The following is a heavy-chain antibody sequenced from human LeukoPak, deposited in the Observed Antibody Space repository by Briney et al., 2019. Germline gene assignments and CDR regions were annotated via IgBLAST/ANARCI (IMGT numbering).Heavy chain of an antibody. D-gene: IGHD5-18*01. J-gene: IGHJ4*02. V-gene: IGHV3-7*01. Sequence: GGSLRLSCAASGFSLSGYWMTWVRQAPGKGLEWVARLHADGVEQNYVDSVTGRFTMSRDNAKYSLDLQMNSLRVEDTAVYYCARGGYSFDYLGQGTLVAVSS. CDR2: LHADGVEQ. CDR3: ARGGYSFDY. CDR1: GFSLSGYW.